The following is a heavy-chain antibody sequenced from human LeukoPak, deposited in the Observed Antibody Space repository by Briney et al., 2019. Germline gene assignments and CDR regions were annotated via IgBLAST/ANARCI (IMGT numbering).Heavy chain of an antibody. CDR3: AKAQYSSSSWFDP. Sequence: SETLSLTCTVSGGSISSYYWSWIRQPPGKGLEWIGYIYYSGSTYYNPSLKSRVTISVDTSKNQFSLKLSSVTAADTAVYYCAKAQYSSSSWFDPWGQGTLVTVSS. CDR2: IYYSGST. CDR1: GGSISSYY. D-gene: IGHD6-13*01. J-gene: IGHJ5*02. V-gene: IGHV4-59*01.